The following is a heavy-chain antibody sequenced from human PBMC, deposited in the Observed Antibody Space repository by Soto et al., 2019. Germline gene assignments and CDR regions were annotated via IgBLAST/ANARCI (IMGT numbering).Heavy chain of an antibody. CDR3: AHRPLGYGYYFEY. J-gene: IGHJ4*02. D-gene: IGHD5-12*01. CDR1: GISLSTRGVA. Sequence: QITLKESGPTLVKPTQTLTLTCTFPGISLSTRGVAVGWFRQPPGKALEWLALIYWDEDKWYSPSLKSRLTTTDDTSKNQVVLTMPNMDPVDTATYYCAHRPLGYGYYFEYWGQGTLVSVSS. CDR2: IYWDEDK. V-gene: IGHV2-5*02.